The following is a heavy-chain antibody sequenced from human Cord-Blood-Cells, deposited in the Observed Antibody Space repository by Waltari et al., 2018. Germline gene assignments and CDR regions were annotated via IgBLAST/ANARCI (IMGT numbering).Heavy chain of an antibody. CDR3: AGGGVTAMAYYWYFDL. D-gene: IGHD5-18*01. V-gene: IGHV4-34*01. CDR2: MNHSGST. CDR1: GGSFSGDS. J-gene: IGHJ2*01. Sequence: QVQLQQWGAGLLRPWETLSLPRSVSGGSFSGDSGSWTREPPGKGLEWIGEMNHSGSTNYNPSLKSRVTISVDTSKSQFSLKLSSVTAADTAVYYCAGGGVTAMAYYWYFDLWGRGTLVTVSA.